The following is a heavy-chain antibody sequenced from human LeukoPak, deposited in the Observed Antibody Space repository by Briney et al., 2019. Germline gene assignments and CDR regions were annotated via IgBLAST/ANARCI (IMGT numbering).Heavy chain of an antibody. V-gene: IGHV3-23*01. CDR3: AKDEVLSREVVPAAMSDY. J-gene: IGHJ4*02. CDR2: ISGGGGST. D-gene: IGHD2-2*01. CDR1: GFTFSSYA. Sequence: GGSLRLSCAASGFTFSSYAMSWVRQAPGKGLEWVSAISGGGGSTYYADSVKGRFTISRDNSKNTLYLQMNSLRAEDTAVCYCAKDEVLSREVVPAAMSDYWGQGTLVTVSS.